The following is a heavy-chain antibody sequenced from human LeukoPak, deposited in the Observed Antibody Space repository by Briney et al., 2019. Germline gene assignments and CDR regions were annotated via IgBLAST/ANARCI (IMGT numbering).Heavy chain of an antibody. J-gene: IGHJ4*02. CDR1: GYTFTSYG. V-gene: IGHV1-18*04. Sequence: ASVKVSCKASGYTFTSYGISWVRQAPGQGLEWMGWISAYNGNTNYAQKLQGRVTMTTDASTSTAYMELRSLRSDDTAVYYCARDLGVDSSWSPFDYWGQGTLVTVSS. CDR3: ARDLGVDSSWSPFDY. D-gene: IGHD6-6*01. CDR2: ISAYNGNT.